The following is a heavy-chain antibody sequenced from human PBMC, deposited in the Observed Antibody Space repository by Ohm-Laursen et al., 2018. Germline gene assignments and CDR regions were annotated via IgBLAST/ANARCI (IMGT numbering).Heavy chain of an antibody. J-gene: IGHJ6*02. CDR2: IYPGDSDT. V-gene: IGHV5-51*06. CDR1: GYSFTSYW. Sequence: ESLRISCKGSGYSFTSYWIGWVRQMPGQGLEWMGNIYPGDSDTSYRPSFQGQVPISADKSISTAYLQWSSLKASDTAMYYCARTGYSSGWGKTAYYYYGMDVWGQGTTVTVSS. D-gene: IGHD6-19*01. CDR3: ARTGYSSGWGKTAYYYYGMDV.